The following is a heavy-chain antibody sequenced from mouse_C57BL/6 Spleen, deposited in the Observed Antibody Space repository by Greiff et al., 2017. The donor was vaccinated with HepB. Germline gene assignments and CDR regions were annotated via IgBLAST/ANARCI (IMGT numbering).Heavy chain of an antibody. CDR2: INPNNGGT. CDR1: GYTFTDYN. V-gene: IGHV1-18*01. Sequence: VHVKQSGPELVKPGASVKIPCKASGYTFTDYNMDWVKQSHGKSLEWIGDINPNNGGTIYNKKFKGKATLTVDKSSSTAYMELRSLTSEDTAVYYCARSRAYYSNYYWYFDVWGTGTTVTVSS. D-gene: IGHD2-5*01. J-gene: IGHJ1*03. CDR3: ARSRAYYSNYYWYFDV.